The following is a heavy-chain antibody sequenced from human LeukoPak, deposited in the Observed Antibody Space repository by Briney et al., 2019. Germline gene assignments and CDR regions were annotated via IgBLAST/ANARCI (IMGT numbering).Heavy chain of an antibody. CDR3: AKTGGGHRSYHYYGMDV. V-gene: IGHV3-9*01. J-gene: IGHJ6*02. CDR2: MCWNSGSI. Sequence: GGSLRLSCVASGLLFEDYGMHWVRQAPGKGLEWVSGMCWNSGSIDYADSVKGRFTISRDNAKNTLYLQMNSLRVEDTALYYCAKTGGGHRSYHYYGMDVWGQGTTVTVS. CDR1: GLLFEDYG. D-gene: IGHD3-16*02.